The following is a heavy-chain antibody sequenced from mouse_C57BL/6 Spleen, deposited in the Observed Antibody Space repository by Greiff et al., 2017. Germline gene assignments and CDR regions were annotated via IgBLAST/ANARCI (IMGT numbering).Heavy chain of an antibody. D-gene: IGHD3-2*02. CDR3: ARGGSSGPFDY. Sequence: VQLQQSGPGMVKPSQSLSLTCTVTGYSITSGYDWHWIRHFPGNKLEWMGYISYSGSTNYNPSLKSRISITHDTSKNHFFLKLNSVTTEDTATYYCARGGSSGPFDYWGQGTTLTVSS. V-gene: IGHV3-1*01. CDR2: ISYSGST. J-gene: IGHJ2*01. CDR1: GYSITSGYD.